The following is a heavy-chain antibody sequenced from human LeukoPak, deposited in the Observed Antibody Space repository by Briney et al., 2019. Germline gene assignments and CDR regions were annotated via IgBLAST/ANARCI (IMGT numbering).Heavy chain of an antibody. J-gene: IGHJ4*02. D-gene: IGHD1-1*01. V-gene: IGHV3-13*01. CDR1: GFTFSDYD. CDR3: ARVAKERVGGVYYFDY. Sequence: GGSLRLSCAASGFTFSDYDMHWVRQATGKGLEWVSAIDTAGDTYYTGSVKGRFTISRENAKNSLYLQMNSLRAGDTAVYYCARVAKERVGGVYYFDYWGQGTLVTVPS. CDR2: IDTAGDT.